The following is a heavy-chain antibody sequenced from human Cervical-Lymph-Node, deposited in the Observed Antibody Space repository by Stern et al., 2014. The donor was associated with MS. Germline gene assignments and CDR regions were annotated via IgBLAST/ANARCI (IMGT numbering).Heavy chain of an antibody. Sequence: QVQLVESGAEVKKPGSSVRVSCKSSGGISWVRQAPGQGLAWMGGVIPFVGISNYAQKFQGRVTITADTSTNTTYLRLSRLTSADTAVYYCARGSGDNWFDPWGQGTLVTVSS. J-gene: IGHJ5*02. D-gene: IGHD3-10*01. CDR2: VIPFVGIS. CDR1: GG. CDR3: ARGSGDNWFDP. V-gene: IGHV1-69*17.